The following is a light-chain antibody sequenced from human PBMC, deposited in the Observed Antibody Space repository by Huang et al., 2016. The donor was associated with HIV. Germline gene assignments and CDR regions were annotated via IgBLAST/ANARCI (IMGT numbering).Light chain of an antibody. CDR1: QSVSSN. J-gene: IGKJ1*01. CDR3: QQYNNWRT. CDR2: GAS. V-gene: IGKV3-15*01. Sequence: EIVMTQSPATLSVSPGERATLSCRASQSVSSNLAWYQQKPGQAPRLLIYGASTRATVIPARFSGSGSETDITLTISSLQSEDFALYYCQQYNNWRTFGQGTKVEIK.